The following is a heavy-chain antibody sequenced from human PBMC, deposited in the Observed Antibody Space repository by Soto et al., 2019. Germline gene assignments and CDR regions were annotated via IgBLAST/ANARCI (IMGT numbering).Heavy chain of an antibody. V-gene: IGHV4-34*01. Sequence: QVQLQQWGAGLLKPSETLSLTCAVYGGSFSGYYWSWIRQPPGKGLEWIGEINHSGSTNYNPSLKSRVTRSVDTSKNQSSLKLSSVTAADTAVYYCARGLCSSTSCYVDYWGQGTLVTVSS. CDR2: INHSGST. CDR1: GGSFSGYY. J-gene: IGHJ4*02. CDR3: ARGLCSSTSCYVDY. D-gene: IGHD2-2*01.